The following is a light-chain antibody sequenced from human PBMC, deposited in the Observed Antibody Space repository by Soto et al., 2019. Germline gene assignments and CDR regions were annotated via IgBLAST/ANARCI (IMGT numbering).Light chain of an antibody. CDR2: DVY. CDR1: SSDVGGYNY. V-gene: IGLV2-11*01. Sequence: QSALTQPRSVSGSPGQSVAISCTGTSSDVGGYNYVSWYQQHPGKVPKLIIFDVYKRPSGVPDRFSGSKSGSTASLTISGLQADDEADYYCCSYAGGFYAVGTGTKVPVL. J-gene: IGLJ1*01. CDR3: CSYAGGFYA.